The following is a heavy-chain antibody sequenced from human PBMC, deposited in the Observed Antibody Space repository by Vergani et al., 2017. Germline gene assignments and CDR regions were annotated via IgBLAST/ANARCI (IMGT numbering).Heavy chain of an antibody. CDR3: ARALKLRYAPFGDYYYYGMDV. D-gene: IGHD3-9*01. CDR2: IYHSGST. V-gene: IGHV4-4*03. Sequence: QVQLQESGPGLVKPPGTLSLTCAVSGGSISSSNWWSWVRQPPGKGLQWIGEIYHSGSTNYNPSLKSRVTISVDKSKNLFSLKLSSVTAADTAVYYCARALKLRYAPFGDYYYYGMDVWGQGTTVTVSS. CDR1: GGSISSSNW. J-gene: IGHJ6*02.